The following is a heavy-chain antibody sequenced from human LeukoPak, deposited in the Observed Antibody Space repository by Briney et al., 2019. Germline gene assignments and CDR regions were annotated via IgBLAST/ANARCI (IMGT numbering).Heavy chain of an antibody. J-gene: IGHJ4*02. CDR2: IYHSGST. Sequence: PSETLSLTCTVSGYSISSGYYWDWIRQPPGKGLEWIGSIYHSGSTYYNPSLKSRVTISVDTSKNQFSLKLSSVTAADTAVYYCARVTGDLLDYWGQGTLVTVSS. CDR3: ARVTGDLLDY. D-gene: IGHD7-27*01. CDR1: GYSISSGYY. V-gene: IGHV4-38-2*02.